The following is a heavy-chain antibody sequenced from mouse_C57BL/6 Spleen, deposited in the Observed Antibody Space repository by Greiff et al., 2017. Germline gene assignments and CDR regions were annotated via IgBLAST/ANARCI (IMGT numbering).Heavy chain of an antibody. V-gene: IGHV1-78*01. CDR1: GYTFTDHT. CDR2: IYPRDGST. CDR3: ARAGSSRYWYFDV. Sequence: VQLQHSDAELVKPGASVKISCKVSGYTFTDHTIHWMKQRPEQGLEWIGYIYPRDGSTKYNEKFKGKTTLTADKSSSTAYMQLNSLTSEDSAVYFCARAGSSRYWYFDVWGTGTTVTVSS. J-gene: IGHJ1*03. D-gene: IGHD1-1*01.